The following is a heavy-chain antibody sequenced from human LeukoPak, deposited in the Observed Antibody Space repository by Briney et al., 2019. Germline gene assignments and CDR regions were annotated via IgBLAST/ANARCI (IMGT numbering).Heavy chain of an antibody. V-gene: IGHV3-23*01. CDR1: GFTFRSYA. CDR3: ASRFLTGYYNGDAFDI. Sequence: GGSLRLSCAASGFTFRSYAMSWVRQGPGKGLEWVSVISGSGGSTYYRDSVKGRFTISRDNSKNTLYLQMNSLRDEDTAVYYCASRFLTGYYNGDAFDIWGQGTMVTVSS. D-gene: IGHD3-9*01. J-gene: IGHJ3*02. CDR2: ISGSGGST.